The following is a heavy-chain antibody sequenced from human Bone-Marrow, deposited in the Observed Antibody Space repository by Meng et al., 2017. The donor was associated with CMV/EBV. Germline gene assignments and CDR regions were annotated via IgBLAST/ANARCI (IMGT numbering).Heavy chain of an antibody. D-gene: IGHD6-13*01. V-gene: IGHV3-33*01. Sequence: GESLKISCAASGFTFSSYGMHWVRQAPGKGLEWVAVIWYDGSNKYYADSVKGRFTISRDNSKNTLYLQMNSLRAEDTAVYYCARIDSSLEHCYWGQGTLVTVSS. J-gene: IGHJ1*01. CDR1: GFTFSSYG. CDR3: ARIDSSLEHCY. CDR2: IWYDGSNK.